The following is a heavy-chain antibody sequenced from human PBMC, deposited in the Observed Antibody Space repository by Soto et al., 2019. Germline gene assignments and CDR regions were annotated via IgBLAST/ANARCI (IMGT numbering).Heavy chain of an antibody. CDR1: GFTFSSYG. CDR3: AKALRRYNWNYFRSVDYYYGMDV. Sequence: GGSLRLSCAASGFTFSSYGMHWVRQAPGKGLEWVAVISYDGSNKYYADSVKGRFTISRDNSKNTLYLQMNSLRAEDTAVYYCAKALRRYNWNYFRSVDYYYGMDVWGQGTTVTVSS. D-gene: IGHD1-7*01. J-gene: IGHJ6*02. CDR2: ISYDGSNK. V-gene: IGHV3-30*18.